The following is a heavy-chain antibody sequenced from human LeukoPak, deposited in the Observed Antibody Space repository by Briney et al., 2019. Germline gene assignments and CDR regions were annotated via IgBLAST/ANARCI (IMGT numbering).Heavy chain of an antibody. V-gene: IGHV1-2*02. D-gene: IGHD6-13*01. CDR2: INPNSGGT. CDR1: GYTFTGYY. CDR3: ARPQNQYSSRWYFFDY. Sequence: ASVKVSCKASGYTFTGYYMHWVRQAPGQGLEWMGWINPNSGGTNYAQKFQGRVTMTRDTSISTAYMELSRLRSDDTAVYYCARPQNQYSSRWYFFDYWGQGTLVTVSS. J-gene: IGHJ4*02.